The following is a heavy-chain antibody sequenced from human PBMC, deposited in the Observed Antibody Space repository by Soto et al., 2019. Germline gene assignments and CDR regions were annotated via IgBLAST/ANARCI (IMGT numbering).Heavy chain of an antibody. CDR1: GGSISTGDYY. CDR3: AIYMSSGYYSGQGYGFDI. D-gene: IGHD3-22*01. V-gene: IGHV4-30-4*01. CDR2: IYYSGNT. J-gene: IGHJ3*02. Sequence: QVQLQESGPGLVKPSQTLSLTCTVSGGSISTGDYYWSWIRQPPGKGLEWIGYIYYSGNTYYNPSLKSRVTISVDTSKNQFSLKLSSVTAADTAVYYCAIYMSSGYYSGQGYGFDIWGQGTMVTVSS.